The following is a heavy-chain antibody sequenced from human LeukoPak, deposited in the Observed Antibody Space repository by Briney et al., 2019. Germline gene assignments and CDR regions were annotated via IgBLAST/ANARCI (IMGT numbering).Heavy chain of an antibody. CDR3: ARGARNSSAYSHFDY. CDR1: GYALTGYH. J-gene: IGHJ4*02. Sequence: GASVKVSCKASGYALTGYHMYWVRQAPGQGLEWMGWINPNSGGANYAQKFQGRVTMTRDTSISTAYMELNSLKSDDTAVYYCARGARNSSAYSHFDYWGQGTQVTVSS. V-gene: IGHV1-2*02. CDR2: INPNSGGA. D-gene: IGHD3-22*01.